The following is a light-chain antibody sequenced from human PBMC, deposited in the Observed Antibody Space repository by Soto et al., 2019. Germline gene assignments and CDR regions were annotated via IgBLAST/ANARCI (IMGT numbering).Light chain of an antibody. CDR1: RSNIGSNS. J-gene: IGLJ3*02. V-gene: IGLV1-47*01. CDR3: AVWDDSLSGVV. CDR2: GND. Sequence: QSVLTQPPSASRTPGQTVTISCSGSRSNIGSNSIYWLQQLPGAAPKLLIFGNDQRPSGVPDRFSGSKSGTSASLAISGLRSEDEGDYYCAVWDDSLSGVVLGGGTKVTVL.